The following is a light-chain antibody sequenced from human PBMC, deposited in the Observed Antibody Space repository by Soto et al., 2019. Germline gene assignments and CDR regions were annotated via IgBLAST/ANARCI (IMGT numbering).Light chain of an antibody. CDR1: QSVSSSY. CDR2: GAS. CDR3: QQYDSSPKT. J-gene: IGKJ1*01. Sequence: EIVLTQSPGTLSLSPGERATLSCRASQSVSSSYLAWYQQKPGQAPRLLIYGASCRATGIPDRFSGSGSGTDFTLTISRLEPEDFAVYYCQQYDSSPKTLGRGTKVDIK. V-gene: IGKV3-20*01.